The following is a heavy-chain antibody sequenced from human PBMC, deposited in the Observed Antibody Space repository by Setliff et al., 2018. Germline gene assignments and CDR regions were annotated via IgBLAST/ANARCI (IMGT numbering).Heavy chain of an antibody. J-gene: IGHJ5*02. CDR3: ARVLFGDLFSWFDP. V-gene: IGHV4-59*02. Sequence: SETLSLTCTVSGGSVKSHYWSWIRQTPEKGLEWIGFVFYSGDTRYNPSLKSRVTMSVDTSMNQFSLKLNSMTTADTAVYYCARVLFGDLFSWFDPWGQGTLVTVSS. CDR1: GGSVKSHY. D-gene: IGHD3-10*02. CDR2: VFYSGDT.